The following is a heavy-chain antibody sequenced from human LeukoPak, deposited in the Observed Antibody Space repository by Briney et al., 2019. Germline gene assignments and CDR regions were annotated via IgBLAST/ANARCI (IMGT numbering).Heavy chain of an antibody. D-gene: IGHD6-19*01. J-gene: IGHJ4*02. CDR2: IYYSGST. V-gene: IGHV4-59*01. CDR3: ARDLDNSGWYVFDY. CDR1: GXSISRYY. Sequence: SETLSLTCTVSGXSISRYYWSWIRQPPGKGLEWIGYIYYSGSTNSNPSLKSRVTISVDTSNNQFSLKLRSVTAADTAVYYCARDLDNSGWYVFDYWGQGNLVTVSS.